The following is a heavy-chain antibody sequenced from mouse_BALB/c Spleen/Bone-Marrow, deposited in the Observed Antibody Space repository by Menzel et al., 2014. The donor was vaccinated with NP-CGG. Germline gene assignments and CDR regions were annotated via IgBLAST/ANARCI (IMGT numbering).Heavy chain of an antibody. CDR3: ARRVYGNYWYFDV. D-gene: IGHD2-1*01. Sequence: VKLQESGAELVRPGSSVKISCKASGYAFSSYWMNWVKQRPGQGLEWIGQIYPGDGDTNYNGKFKGKATLTADKSSSTAYTQLSSLTSEDSAVYFCARRVYGNYWYFDVWGAGTTVTVSS. V-gene: IGHV1-80*01. J-gene: IGHJ1*01. CDR1: GYAFSSYW. CDR2: IYPGDGDT.